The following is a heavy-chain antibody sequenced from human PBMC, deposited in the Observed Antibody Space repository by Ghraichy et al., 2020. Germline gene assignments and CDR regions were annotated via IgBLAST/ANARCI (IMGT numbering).Heavy chain of an antibody. V-gene: IGHV3-23*01. CDR3: AKGSYDILTGYYPNYFDY. Sequence: GGSLRLSCAASGFTFSSYAMSWVRQAPGKGLEWVSAISGSGGSTYYADSVKGRFTISRDNSKNTLYLQMNSLRAEDTAVFYCAKGSYDILTGYYPNYFDYWGQGTLVTVSS. CDR2: ISGSGGST. CDR1: GFTFSSYA. D-gene: IGHD3-9*01. J-gene: IGHJ4*02.